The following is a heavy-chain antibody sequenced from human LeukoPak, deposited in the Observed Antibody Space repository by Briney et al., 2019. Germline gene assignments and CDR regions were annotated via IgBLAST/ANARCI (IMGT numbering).Heavy chain of an antibody. J-gene: IGHJ4*02. V-gene: IGHV3-48*04. D-gene: IGHD3-22*01. CDR3: ARDYYDSSGYYWGST. Sequence: PGGSLRLSCAASGFTFSSYSMNWVRQAPGKGLEWISYISSSSSTIYYADSVKGRFTISRDNAENSLYLQMNSLRGEETAVYYCARDYYDSSGYYWGSTWGQRTLVTVSS. CDR1: GFTFSSYS. CDR2: ISSSSSTI.